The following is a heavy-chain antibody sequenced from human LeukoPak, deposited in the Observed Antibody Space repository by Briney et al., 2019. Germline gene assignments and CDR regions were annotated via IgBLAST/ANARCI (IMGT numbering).Heavy chain of an antibody. CDR1: GGSISSYY. J-gene: IGHJ4*02. V-gene: IGHV4-59*12. CDR2: IYYSGST. CDR3: ARVGYGDYLFDY. D-gene: IGHD4-17*01. Sequence: PSETLSLTCTVSGGSISSYYWSWIRQPPGKGLEWIGYIYYSGSTNYNPSLKSRVTISVDTSKNQFSLKLSSVTAADTAVYYCARVGYGDYLFDYWGQGTLVTVSS.